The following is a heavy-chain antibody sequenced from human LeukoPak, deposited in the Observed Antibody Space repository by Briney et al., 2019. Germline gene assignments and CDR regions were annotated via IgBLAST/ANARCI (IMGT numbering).Heavy chain of an antibody. CDR3: ARGRGGGYGYAFDI. V-gene: IGHV4-34*01. CDR2: INHSGST. Sequence: LGTLSLTCAVYGGSFSGYYWSWIRQPPGKGLEWIGEINHSGSTNYDPSIKSRVTISVDTSKNQFSRRLSSVTAADTAVYYCARGRGGGYGYAFDIWGQGTMVTVSS. D-gene: IGHD3-16*01. CDR1: GGSFSGYY. J-gene: IGHJ3*02.